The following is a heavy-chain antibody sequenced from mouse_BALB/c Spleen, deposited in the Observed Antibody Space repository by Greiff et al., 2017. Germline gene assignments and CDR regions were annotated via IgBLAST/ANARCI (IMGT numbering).Heavy chain of an antibody. CDR1: GYTFTSYW. CDR3: ARGNSRTWFAY. D-gene: IGHD1-1*01. Sequence: QVQLKESGAELAKPGASVKMSCKASGYTFTSYWMHWVNQRPGQGLEWIGYINPSTGYTEYNQKFKDKATLTADKSSSTAYMQLSSLTSEDSAVYYCARGNSRTWFAYWGQGTLVTVSA. CDR2: INPSTGYT. J-gene: IGHJ3*01. V-gene: IGHV1-7*01.